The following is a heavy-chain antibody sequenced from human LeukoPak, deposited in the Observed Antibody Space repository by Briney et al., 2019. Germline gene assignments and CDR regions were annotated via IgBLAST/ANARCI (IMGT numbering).Heavy chain of an antibody. CDR3: AKGLSGYSSGWPFDY. J-gene: IGHJ4*02. Sequence: PGGSLRLSCAASGFTFSSYSMNWVRQAPGKGLEWVSSISSSSSYIYYADSVKGRFTISRDNAKNSLYLQMSSLRAEDTAIYYCAKGLSGYSSGWPFDYWGRGTLVTVSS. CDR1: GFTFSSYS. CDR2: ISSSSSYI. D-gene: IGHD6-19*01. V-gene: IGHV3-21*04.